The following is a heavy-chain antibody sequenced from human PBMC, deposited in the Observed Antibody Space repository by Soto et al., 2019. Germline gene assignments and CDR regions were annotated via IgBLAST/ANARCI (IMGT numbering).Heavy chain of an antibody. CDR1: GFTFSSYT. CDR3: AKCVGRWNSWFDP. D-gene: IGHD2-15*01. CDR2: ITGSGGHM. Sequence: EVQLLESGGGLIQPGGSLRLSCAASGFTFSSYTMTWVRQAPGKGLEWVSSITGSGGHMYYTDSVKGRFTISRDNSKNTLYLQMNSLRAEDTAVYYCAKCVGRWNSWFDPWGQGTLVTVSS. V-gene: IGHV3-23*01. J-gene: IGHJ5*02.